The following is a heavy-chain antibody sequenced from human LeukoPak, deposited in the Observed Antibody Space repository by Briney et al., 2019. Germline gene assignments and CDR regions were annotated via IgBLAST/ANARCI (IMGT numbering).Heavy chain of an antibody. D-gene: IGHD1-26*01. CDR3: ARSPSSGAYWADY. CDR2: VYYTGST. V-gene: IGHV4-59*01. J-gene: IGHJ4*02. CDR1: GGSISTYY. Sequence: SETLSLTCTVSGGSISTYYWSWIRQPPGKGLEWIGCVYYTGSTSYNPSLKSRVTILVDTSKNQFSLKLTSVTAADTAVYYCARSPSSGAYWADYWGQGTLVTVSS.